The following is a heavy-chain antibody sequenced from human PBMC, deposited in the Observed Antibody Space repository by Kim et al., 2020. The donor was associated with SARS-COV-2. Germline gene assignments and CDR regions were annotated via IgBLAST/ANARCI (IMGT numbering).Heavy chain of an antibody. Sequence: SETLSLTCTVSGGSISSSSYYWGWIRQPPGKGLEWIGSIYYSGSTYYNPSLKSRVTISVDTSKNQFSLKLSSVTAADTAVYYCARDMRVAATNKPFDNWGQGTLVTVSS. D-gene: IGHD1-26*01. CDR1: GGSISSSSYY. CDR3: ARDMRVAATNKPFDN. V-gene: IGHV4-39*07. J-gene: IGHJ4*02. CDR2: IYYSGST.